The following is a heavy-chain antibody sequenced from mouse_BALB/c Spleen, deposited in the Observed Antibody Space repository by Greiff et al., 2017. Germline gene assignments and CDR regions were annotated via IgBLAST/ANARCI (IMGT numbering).Heavy chain of an antibody. CDR1: GYTFTSYW. V-gene: IGHV1-69*02. Sequence: VQLQQPGAELVRPGASVKLSCKASGYTFTSYWINWVKQRPGQGLEWIGNIYPSDSYTNYNQKFKDKATLTVDKSSSTAYMQLSSPTSEDSAVYYCTRGGNSFAYWGQGTLVTVSA. CDR2: IYPSDSYT. D-gene: IGHD2-1*01. J-gene: IGHJ3*01. CDR3: TRGGNSFAY.